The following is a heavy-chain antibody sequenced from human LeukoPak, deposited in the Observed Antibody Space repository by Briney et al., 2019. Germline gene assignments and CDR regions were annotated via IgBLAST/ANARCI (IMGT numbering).Heavy chain of an antibody. CDR3: TTDLGDYGDYDSWFDP. Sequence: AGGSLRLSCAASGFTFSSYAMSWVRQAPGKGLEWVGRIESKTDGGTTDYAAPVKGRFTISRDDSKNTLYLQMNSLKTEDTAVYYCTTDLGDYGDYDSWFDPWGQGTLVTVSS. V-gene: IGHV3-15*04. CDR2: IESKTDGGTT. CDR1: GFTFSSYA. J-gene: IGHJ5*02. D-gene: IGHD4-17*01.